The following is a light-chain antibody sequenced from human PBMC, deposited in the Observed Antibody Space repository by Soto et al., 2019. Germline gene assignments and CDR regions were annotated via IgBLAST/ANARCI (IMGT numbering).Light chain of an antibody. CDR2: DAS. CDR3: QQCVTYPWT. V-gene: IGKV3-11*01. CDR1: PSVSNS. J-gene: IGKJ1*01. Sequence: ESVLTQSPATLSLSPGERATLSCRASPSVSNSLAWYQHKPGQAPRLLIYDASNRATGVPTRFSGSGSGTDFTLTISSLEPEDFAVYYCQQCVTYPWTFGQGTKVEIK.